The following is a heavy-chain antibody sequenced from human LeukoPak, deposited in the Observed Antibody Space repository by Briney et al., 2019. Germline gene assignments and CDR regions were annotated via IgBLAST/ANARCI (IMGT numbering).Heavy chain of an antibody. CDR2: IKNKADGGTT. Sequence: GGSLRLSCGVSGFIFKNAWMNWVRQTPGKGPEWVGRIKNKADGGTTDYAPPLKGRFAISRDDSKDTLYLQMNSLKTEDTAVYYCTGRFIAESGFDYWGQGTLVTVSS. CDR1: GFIFKNAW. J-gene: IGHJ4*02. CDR3: TGRFIAESGFDY. V-gene: IGHV3-15*01. D-gene: IGHD6-13*01.